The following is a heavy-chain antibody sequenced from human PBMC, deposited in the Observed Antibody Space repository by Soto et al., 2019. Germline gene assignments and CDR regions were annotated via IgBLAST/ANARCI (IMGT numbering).Heavy chain of an antibody. V-gene: IGHV3-23*01. CDR1: GCTFSSYT. CDR3: GKDRRGSGWFVCSY. D-gene: IGHD6-19*01. J-gene: IGHJ2*01. CDR2: IRGNGAET. Sequence: EGSLSLSCAASGCTFSSYTMSRFRQAPGKGLEWVSAIRGNGAETSYAASVRGRFTISRDDCKDTLLLRIYSLRADDTAVSYWGKDRRGSGWFVCSYWGRG.